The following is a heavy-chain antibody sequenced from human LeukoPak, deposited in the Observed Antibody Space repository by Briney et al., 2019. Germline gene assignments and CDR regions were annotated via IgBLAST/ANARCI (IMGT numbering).Heavy chain of an antibody. CDR1: GYTFTGYY. CDR2: VIPNSGGT. V-gene: IGHV1-2*02. J-gene: IGHJ3*02. CDR3: ARGVLLQGRGAFDI. Sequence: ASVKVSCKASGYTFTGYYMHWVRQAPGQSPEWMGWVIPNSGGTNYAQNFQGRVTMTRDASISTAYMELSSLTYDDTAIYYCARGVLLQGRGAFDIWGQGSMVTVSS. D-gene: IGHD2-21*02.